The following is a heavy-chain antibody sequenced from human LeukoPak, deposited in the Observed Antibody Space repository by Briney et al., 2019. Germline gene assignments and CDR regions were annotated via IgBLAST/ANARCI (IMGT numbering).Heavy chain of an antibody. V-gene: IGHV3-33*08. CDR2: IWYDGSNR. Sequence: PGGSLRLSCAASGVTFSSYGMHWVRQAPGKGLEWVALIWYDGSNRYYADSVKGRFTISRDKSKNTLYLQMNSLRAEDTAVYYCARDSVKVVPAAKNRFDPWGQGTLVTVSS. D-gene: IGHD2-2*01. CDR3: ARDSVKVVPAAKNRFDP. J-gene: IGHJ5*02. CDR1: GVTFSSYG.